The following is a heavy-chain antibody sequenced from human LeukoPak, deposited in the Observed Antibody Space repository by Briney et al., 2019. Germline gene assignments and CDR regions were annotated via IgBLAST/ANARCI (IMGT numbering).Heavy chain of an antibody. CDR2: INHGGST. Sequence: SETLSLTCAVYGGSFSGYYWSWIRQPPGKGLEWIGEINHGGSTNYNPSLKSRVTISVDTSKNQFSLKLSSVTAADTAVYYCARAKITIFGVVIIPPYFDYWGQGTLVTVSS. J-gene: IGHJ4*02. CDR3: ARAKITIFGVVIIPPYFDY. CDR1: GGSFSGYY. V-gene: IGHV4-34*01. D-gene: IGHD3-3*01.